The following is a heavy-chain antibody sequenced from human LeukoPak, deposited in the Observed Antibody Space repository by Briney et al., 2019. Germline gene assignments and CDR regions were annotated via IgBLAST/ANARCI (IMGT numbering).Heavy chain of an antibody. CDR3: ARDGLNYGDYGGYY. CDR2: ISAYNGNT. D-gene: IGHD4-17*01. CDR1: GYTFTSYG. V-gene: IGHV1-18*01. J-gene: IGHJ4*02. Sequence: ASVKVSCKASGYTFTSYGISWVRQAPGQGLEWRGWISAYNGNTNYAQKLQGRVTMTTDTSTSTAYMELRSLRSEDTDVYYCARDGLNYGDYGGYYWGQGTLVTVSS.